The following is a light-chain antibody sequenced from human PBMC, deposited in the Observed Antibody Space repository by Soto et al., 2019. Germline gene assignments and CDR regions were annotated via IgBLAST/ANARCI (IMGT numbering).Light chain of an antibody. Sequence: QAVVTQPPSASATPGQRVTISCSGSSSNIGSNPVSWYQQLPGTAPKLLIYSNIQRPSGVPDRFSGSKSGTSASLAISGLQSEDGAEYYGAAWDVSLNIPVFGGGTQLTVL. V-gene: IGLV1-44*01. CDR3: AAWDVSLNIPV. J-gene: IGLJ2*01. CDR1: SSNIGSNP. CDR2: SNI.